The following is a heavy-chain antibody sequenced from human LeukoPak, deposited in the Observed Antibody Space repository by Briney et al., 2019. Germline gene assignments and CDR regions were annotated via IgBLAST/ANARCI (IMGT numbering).Heavy chain of an antibody. Sequence: GGTLRLSCAASGFTFSSYGMSWVRQAPGKGLEWVSAISGSGGSTYYADSVKGRFTISRDNSKNTLYLHMNSLRAEDTAVYYCAKVPFSSGWYGRSFFDYWGKGTLVTVSS. D-gene: IGHD6-19*01. CDR2: ISGSGGST. CDR3: AKVPFSSGWYGRSFFDY. CDR1: GFTFSSYG. V-gene: IGHV3-23*01. J-gene: IGHJ4*02.